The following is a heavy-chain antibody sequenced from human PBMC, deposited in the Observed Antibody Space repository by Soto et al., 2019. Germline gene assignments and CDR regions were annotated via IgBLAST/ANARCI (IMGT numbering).Heavy chain of an antibody. CDR1: GYTFTSYA. Sequence: QDQLVQSGAEVKKPGASVKVSCKASGYTFTSYAMHWVRQAPGQRLEWMGWINAGNGNTKYSQKFQGRVTITRDTSASTAYMELSSLRSEDTAVYYFARVRTAMVKYFDYWGQRTLVTVSS. CDR3: ARVRTAMVKYFDY. D-gene: IGHD5-18*01. CDR2: INAGNGNT. J-gene: IGHJ4*02. V-gene: IGHV1-3*01.